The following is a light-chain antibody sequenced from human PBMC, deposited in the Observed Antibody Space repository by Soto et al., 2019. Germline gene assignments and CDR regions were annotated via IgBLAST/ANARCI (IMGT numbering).Light chain of an antibody. Sequence: EIVLAQSPGTVSLSLWERATLSFSARQSVSSFFAWYQQQPGQAPRLLISGASSGATGIPDRFSGSGSGPAFTLTISRLEPEAFAVYYCHQHGSSPTFGGGTKVDIK. CDR2: GAS. J-gene: IGKJ4*01. CDR3: HQHGSSPT. CDR1: QSVSSF. V-gene: IGKV3-20*01.